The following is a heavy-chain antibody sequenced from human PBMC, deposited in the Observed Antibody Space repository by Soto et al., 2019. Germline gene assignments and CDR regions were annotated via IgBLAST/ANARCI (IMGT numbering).Heavy chain of an antibody. Sequence: QVQLVQSGADVKTPGASVRVSCKASGYTFTGYYVHWVREAPGQGLVWMGWINPETGGTSYAQKFQGRVTLSRDTSINTAYLELRRLRFDDAAVYFCARERYQVISDGMDVWGQGTTVTVSS. V-gene: IGHV1-2*02. CDR2: INPETGGT. D-gene: IGHD2-2*01. J-gene: IGHJ6*02. CDR1: GYTFTGYY. CDR3: ARERYQVISDGMDV.